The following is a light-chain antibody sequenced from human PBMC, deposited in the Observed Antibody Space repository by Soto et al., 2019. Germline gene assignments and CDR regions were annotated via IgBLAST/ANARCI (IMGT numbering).Light chain of an antibody. Sequence: EIVMTQSPATLSVSPGERATLSCRASQSVRNNLAWYQQKPGQAPRLLISDTSNRATGIPARFSGSGSGTDFTLTISSLEPEDFAVYYCQQRSDWRITFGQGTRLEIK. CDR1: QSVRNN. CDR3: QQRSDWRIT. V-gene: IGKV3-11*01. CDR2: DTS. J-gene: IGKJ5*01.